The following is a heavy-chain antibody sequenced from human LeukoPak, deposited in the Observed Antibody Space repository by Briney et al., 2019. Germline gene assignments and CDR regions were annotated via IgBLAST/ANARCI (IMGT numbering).Heavy chain of an antibody. J-gene: IGHJ4*02. V-gene: IGHV4-39*01. CDR3: ARRYYYDSSGYEFDY. D-gene: IGHD3-22*01. CDR2: IYYSGST. Sequence: PSETLSLTCTVSGGSISSSSYYWGWIRQPPGKELEWIGSIYYSGSTYYNPSLKSRVTISVDTSKNQFSLKLSSVTAADTAVYYCARRYYYDSSGYEFDYWGQGTLVTVSS. CDR1: GGSISSSSYY.